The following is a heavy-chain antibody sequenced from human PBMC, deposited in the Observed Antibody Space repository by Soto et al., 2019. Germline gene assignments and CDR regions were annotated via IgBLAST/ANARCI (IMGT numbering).Heavy chain of an antibody. CDR2: INVYNGRA. J-gene: IGHJ4*02. CDR3: VRDRDSSGSLSAY. V-gene: IGHV1-18*01. CDR1: GYSFTTFG. Sequence: ASVEVSCKXSGYSFTTFGITWVRQAPGQGLEWMGGINVYNGRANYAQKYQGRVAMTTDTSTNTAYMELMNLRPADTAVYYCVRDRDSSGSLSAYWGQGTQVTVSS. D-gene: IGHD6-25*01.